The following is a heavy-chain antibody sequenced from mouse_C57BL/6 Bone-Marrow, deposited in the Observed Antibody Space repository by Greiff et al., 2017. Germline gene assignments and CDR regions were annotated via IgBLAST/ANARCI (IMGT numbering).Heavy chain of an antibody. J-gene: IGHJ2*01. CDR1: GFNIKNTY. V-gene: IGHV14-3*01. CDR3: ASSVIYYYGSRFDY. Sequence: EVQLQQSVAELVRPGASVKLSCTASGFNIKNTYMHWVQQRPEQGLEWIGRIDPANGNTKYAPKFQGQATISADPSSNTVYLQLSRLTSEDTAIYYCASSVIYYYGSRFDYWGQGTTLTVSS. D-gene: IGHD1-1*01. CDR2: IDPANGNT.